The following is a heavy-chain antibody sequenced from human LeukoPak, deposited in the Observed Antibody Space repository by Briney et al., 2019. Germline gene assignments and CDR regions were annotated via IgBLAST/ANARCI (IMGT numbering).Heavy chain of an antibody. D-gene: IGHD3-3*01. Sequence: SGGSLRLSCAASGFTFSSYSMNWVRQAPGKGLEWVSSISSSSSYIYYADSVKSRFTISRDNAKNSLYLQMNSLRAEDTALYYCARAIFGVAKNKRGMDVWGQGTTVTVSS. V-gene: IGHV3-21*01. CDR1: GFTFSSYS. CDR2: ISSSSSYI. CDR3: ARAIFGVAKNKRGMDV. J-gene: IGHJ6*02.